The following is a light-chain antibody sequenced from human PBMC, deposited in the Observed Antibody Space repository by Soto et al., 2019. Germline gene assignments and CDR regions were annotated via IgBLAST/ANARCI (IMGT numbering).Light chain of an antibody. J-gene: IGKJ1*01. CDR1: QSISSW. V-gene: IGKV1-5*01. Sequence: DIQMTQSPSTLSASVGDRVTITCRASQSISSWLAWYQQKPGKAPKLLIYAASSLQSGVPSRFSGSGSGTDFTLTISSLQPEDFASYYCQQYNSYSTFGQGTKVDNK. CDR2: AAS. CDR3: QQYNSYST.